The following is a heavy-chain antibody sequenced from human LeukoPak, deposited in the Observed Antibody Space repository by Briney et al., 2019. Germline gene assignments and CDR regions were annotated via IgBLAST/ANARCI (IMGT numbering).Heavy chain of an antibody. J-gene: IGHJ3*02. CDR3: ARWYYDILTGYPHFDI. V-gene: IGHV3-64D*06. CDR2: ISSNGGST. D-gene: IGHD3-9*01. CDR1: GFTFSSYA. Sequence: LAGGSLRLSCSASGFTFSSYAMHWVRQAPGKGLEYVSAISSNGGSTYYADSVKGRFTISRDNSKNTLYLQMSSLRAEDTAVYYCARWYYDILTGYPHFDIWGQGTMVTVSS.